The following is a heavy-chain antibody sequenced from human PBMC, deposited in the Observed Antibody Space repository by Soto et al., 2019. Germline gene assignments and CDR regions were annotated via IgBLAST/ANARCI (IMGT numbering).Heavy chain of an antibody. D-gene: IGHD6-13*01. CDR1: GDSVSSNSAA. CDR2: TYYRSKWYN. Sequence: SQTLSLTCAISGDSVSSNSAAWNWIRQSPSRGLEWLGRTYYRSKWYNDYAVSVKSRITSKPDTSKNQFSLQLNSVTPEDTAVYYCAREGGPGIAAVYYYYGMDVWGQGTTVTVSS. V-gene: IGHV6-1*01. J-gene: IGHJ6*02. CDR3: AREGGPGIAAVYYYYGMDV.